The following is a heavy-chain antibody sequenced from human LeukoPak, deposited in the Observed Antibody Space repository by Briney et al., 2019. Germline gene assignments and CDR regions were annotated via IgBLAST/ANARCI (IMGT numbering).Heavy chain of an antibody. Sequence: GESLKISCKGSGYSFTSYWIGWERQMPGKGLEWMGIIYPGDSDTRYSPSFQGQVTISADKSISTAYLQWSSLKASDTAMYYCARLADGWYDYYYMDVWGKGTTVTVSS. CDR3: ARLADGWYDYYYMDV. CDR1: GYSFTSYW. CDR2: IYPGDSDT. D-gene: IGHD6-19*01. J-gene: IGHJ6*03. V-gene: IGHV5-51*01.